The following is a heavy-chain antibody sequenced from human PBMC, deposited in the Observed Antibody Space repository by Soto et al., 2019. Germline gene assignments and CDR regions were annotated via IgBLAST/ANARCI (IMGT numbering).Heavy chain of an antibody. V-gene: IGHV3-30-3*01. J-gene: IGHJ4*02. CDR1: GFPFSTYA. CDR2: ISYHGLTT. CDR3: ATAPRVLTPEDYCFDH. Sequence: QVQLVESGGGVVQPGRSLRLSCAASGFPFSTYALHWIRQAPGKGLEWVAVISYHGLTTYYADPVQGRFTISRDNSENKLYLQMNSLRAEDTAVYYCATAPRVLTPEDYCFDHWGQGTLVTVSS. D-gene: IGHD2-15*01.